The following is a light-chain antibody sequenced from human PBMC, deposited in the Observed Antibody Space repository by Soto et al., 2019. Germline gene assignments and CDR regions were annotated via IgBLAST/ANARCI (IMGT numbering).Light chain of an antibody. J-gene: IGKJ2*01. CDR1: QSVLFRSDNKNY. V-gene: IGKV4-1*01. CDR3: QQYNNWPPMYT. Sequence: DIVMTQSPDSVAVSLGERATINCKSSQSVLFRSDNKNYLAWYQHKSGQPPKLLIYWASTRESGVPDRFSGSGSGTDFTLAISSLQAEDVAVYYCQQYNNWPPMYTFGQGTKLEIK. CDR2: WAS.